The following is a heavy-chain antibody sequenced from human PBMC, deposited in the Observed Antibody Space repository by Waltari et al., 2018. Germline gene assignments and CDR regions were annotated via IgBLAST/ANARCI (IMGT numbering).Heavy chain of an antibody. V-gene: IGHV4-61*02. CDR1: GGSISSGSYY. J-gene: IGHJ6*03. CDR2: IYTSART. Sequence: QVQLQESGPGLVKTSKTLSLTCTVSGGSISSGSYYRSGIRQPAGKGLEWIGRIYTSARTNYHPSLKSRVTISVDTSQNQFSLKLSSVTAADTAVYYCARNRPDYYYMDVWGKGTTVTVSS. CDR3: ARNRPDYYYMDV.